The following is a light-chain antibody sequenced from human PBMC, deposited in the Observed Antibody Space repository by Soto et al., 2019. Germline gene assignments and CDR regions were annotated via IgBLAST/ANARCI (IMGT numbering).Light chain of an antibody. CDR1: ESVNDY. CDR3: QQSYDTVAIT. CDR2: DAS. Sequence: EVVLTQSPATLSLSPGERATLFCRANESVNDYLAWYQQRPGQAPRLLIFDASNRAPGIPARFSASGSRRDFTLTISSLEPEDFAVYYCQQSYDTVAITFGQGTRVEIK. V-gene: IGKV3-11*02. J-gene: IGKJ5*01.